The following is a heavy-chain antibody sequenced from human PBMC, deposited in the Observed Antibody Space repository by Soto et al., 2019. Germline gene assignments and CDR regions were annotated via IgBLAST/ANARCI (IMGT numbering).Heavy chain of an antibody. CDR1: GFTFSTYC. D-gene: IGHD3-22*01. Sequence: PGGSLRLSCAASGFTFSTYCMNWVRQAPWKGLEWLSSISDSGHYIYYADSVKGRFTISRDNAKKSLFLQMNSLRGEETAVYYCVRSGLAMPYSASHWFEPLGRRTLLSVSS. V-gene: IGHV3-21*01. J-gene: IGHJ5*02. CDR3: VRSGLAMPYSASHWFEP. CDR2: ISDSGHYI.